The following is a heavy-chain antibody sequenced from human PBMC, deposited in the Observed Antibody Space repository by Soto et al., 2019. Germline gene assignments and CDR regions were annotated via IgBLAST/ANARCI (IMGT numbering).Heavy chain of an antibody. D-gene: IGHD3-3*01. CDR2: ISGSDGKT. CDR1: GFSFGSYA. V-gene: IGHV3-23*01. J-gene: IGHJ4*02. CDR3: ARWSYLDY. Sequence: PGGSLRLSCAASGFSFGSYALSWVRQAPGKGLEWVSTISGSDGKTFYADSVKGRFSISRDTSQNTLYLQMNSLRADDTAIYCCARWSYLDYWGQGTLVTVSS.